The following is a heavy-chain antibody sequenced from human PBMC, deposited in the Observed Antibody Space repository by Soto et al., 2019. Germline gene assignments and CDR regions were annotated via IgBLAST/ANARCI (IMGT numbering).Heavy chain of an antibody. D-gene: IGHD4-17*01. CDR2: ISYDGSIK. V-gene: IGHV3-30*03. CDR3: ATPDPTVTKYYFDY. CDR1: GFTFSSYG. Sequence: PGGSLRLSCAASGFTFSSYGMHWVRQAPGKGLEWVAVISYDGSIKYYADSVKGRFTISRDNSKNTLYLQMNSPRAEDTAVYYCATPDPTVTKYYFDYWGQGTLVTVSS. J-gene: IGHJ4*02.